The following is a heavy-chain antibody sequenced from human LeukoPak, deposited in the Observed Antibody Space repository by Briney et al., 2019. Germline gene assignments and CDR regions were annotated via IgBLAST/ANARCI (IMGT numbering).Heavy chain of an antibody. D-gene: IGHD1-26*01. CDR2: INPSGGST. Sequence: ASVKVSCKASGYTFTSYYMHWVRQAPGQGLEWMGIINPSGGSTSYAQKFQGRVTMTRDTSTSTVYMELSSLRSEDTAVYYCARDTGRNTGLSSGSYYYYYYYMDVWGKGTTVTVSS. V-gene: IGHV1-46*01. J-gene: IGHJ6*03. CDR1: GYTFTSYY. CDR3: ARDTGRNTGLSSGSYYYYYYYMDV.